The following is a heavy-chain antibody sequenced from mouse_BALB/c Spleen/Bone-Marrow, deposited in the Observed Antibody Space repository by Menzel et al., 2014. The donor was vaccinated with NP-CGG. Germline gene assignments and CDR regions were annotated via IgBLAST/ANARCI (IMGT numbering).Heavy chain of an antibody. D-gene: IGHD2-1*01. Sequence: VQLLQSGAELMKPGASLRISCKATGYTFSSYWIEWVKLRPGHGLEWIGEILPGSGTSNYNMKFKGKATFTADTSYNTAYIQLSFLTSEASAVYSCSRVLYYGNYDSFAYWGQGTLVTVSA. CDR1: GYTFSSYW. J-gene: IGHJ3*01. CDR2: ILPGSGTS. CDR3: SRVLYYGNYDSFAY. V-gene: IGHV1-9*01.